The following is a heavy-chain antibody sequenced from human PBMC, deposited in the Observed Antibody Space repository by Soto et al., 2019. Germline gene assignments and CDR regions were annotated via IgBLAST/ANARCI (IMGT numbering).Heavy chain of an antibody. J-gene: IGHJ6*02. CDR3: ARGYSSSWPYYYYYGMDV. CDR1: GGSVSSGSYY. D-gene: IGHD6-13*01. Sequence: PSETLSLTCTVSGGSVSSGSYYWSWIRQPPGKGLEWIGYLYYSGSTNYNPSLKSRVTISVDTSKNQFSLKLSSVTAADTDVYYCARGYSSSWPYYYYYGMDVWGQGTTVTVSS. CDR2: LYYSGST. V-gene: IGHV4-61*01.